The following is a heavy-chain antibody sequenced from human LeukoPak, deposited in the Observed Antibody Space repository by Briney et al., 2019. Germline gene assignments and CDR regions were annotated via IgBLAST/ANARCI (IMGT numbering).Heavy chain of an antibody. J-gene: IGHJ4*02. CDR2: ISGSGGST. CDR1: GFTFSNYA. Sequence: GGSLRLSCAAAGFTFSNYAMTWVRQAPGKGLEWVSSISGSGGSTYYADSVKGRFTISRDNSKNTLYLQMYSLRVEDTAVYYCASRYRGYWGQGTLVTVSS. CDR3: ASRYRGY. V-gene: IGHV3-23*01. D-gene: IGHD1-1*01.